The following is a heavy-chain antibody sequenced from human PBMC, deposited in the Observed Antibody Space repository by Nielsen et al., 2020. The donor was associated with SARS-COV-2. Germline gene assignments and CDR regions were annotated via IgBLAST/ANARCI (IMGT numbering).Heavy chain of an antibody. CDR2: INPSGGST. J-gene: IGHJ4*02. Sequence: ASVKVSCKASGYTFTSYYMHWVRQAPGQGLEWMGIINPSGGSTSYAQKFQGRVTMTRDTSTSTVYMELSSLRSEDTAVYYCARGSRIAVAGTTPDYWGQGTLVTVSS. V-gene: IGHV1-46*01. CDR1: GYTFTSYY. D-gene: IGHD6-19*01. CDR3: ARGSRIAVAGTTPDY.